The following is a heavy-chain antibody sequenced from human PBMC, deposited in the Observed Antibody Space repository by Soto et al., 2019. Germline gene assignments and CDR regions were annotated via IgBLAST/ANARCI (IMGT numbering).Heavy chain of an antibody. Sequence: EVQLVESGGGVVQPGGPLRLSCEASGFTFDGYMMHWVRQAPGKGLEWISLISWDGGSIDYADSIKGRFTVSRDNSINSLFLDMHSLEAEDTAVYYCAKEGNGGASLDSWGQGTLVAVPS. CDR2: ISWDGGSI. CDR3: AKEGNGGASLDS. CDR1: GFTFDGYM. V-gene: IGHV3-43*01. D-gene: IGHD4-17*01. J-gene: IGHJ5*01.